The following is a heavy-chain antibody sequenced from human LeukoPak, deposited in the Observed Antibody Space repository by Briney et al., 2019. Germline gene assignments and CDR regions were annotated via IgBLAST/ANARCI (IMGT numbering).Heavy chain of an antibody. CDR1: GFTVSTNY. CDR3: AREEHGSYFAY. V-gene: IGHV3-66*01. CDR2: IYSGGST. D-gene: IGHD1-26*01. Sequence: GGSLRLSCAASGFTVSTNYMSWVRQAPGKGLEWVSVIYSGGSTYYADSVKGRFTISRDNSKNTLYLQMNSLRAEDTAVYYCAREEHGSYFAYWGQGTLVTVSS. J-gene: IGHJ4*02.